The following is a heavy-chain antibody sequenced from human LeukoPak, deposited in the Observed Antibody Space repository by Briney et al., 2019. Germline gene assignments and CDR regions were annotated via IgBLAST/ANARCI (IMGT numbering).Heavy chain of an antibody. V-gene: IGHV3-53*01. CDR3: ARGDDSGYYDYFDY. CDR2: IHSGGST. Sequence: PGGSLRLSCAASGFTLSSYWMSWVRQAPGKGPEWVSVIHSGGSTYYADSVKGRFTISRGNSENTLYLQMNSLRAEDTAVYYCARGDDSGYYDYFDYWGQGALVTVSS. CDR1: GFTLSSYW. D-gene: IGHD3-22*01. J-gene: IGHJ4*02.